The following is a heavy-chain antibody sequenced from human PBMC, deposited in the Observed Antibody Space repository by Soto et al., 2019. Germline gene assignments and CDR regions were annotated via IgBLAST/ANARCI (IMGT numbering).Heavy chain of an antibody. V-gene: IGHV4-4*07. CDR3: ARDYDVLSGLSHGMDV. D-gene: IGHD3-3*01. Sequence: PSETLSLTCNVSGVSVRDHYCIFVRHPALKGLEWIGRFLIFETPRYNPSLKSRVTVSLDMSKNQISLNLISVTAADTAVYYCARDYDVLSGLSHGMDVWGQGTTVTVSS. CDR1: GVSVRDHY. CDR2: FLIFETP. J-gene: IGHJ6*02.